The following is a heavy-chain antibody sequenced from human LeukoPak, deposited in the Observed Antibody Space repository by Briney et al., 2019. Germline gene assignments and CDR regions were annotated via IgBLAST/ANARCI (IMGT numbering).Heavy chain of an antibody. J-gene: IGHJ4*02. CDR2: INTDGSST. CDR3: ARAFGGYGGYYFDF. Sequence: GGSLRLSCAASGFTFSNYWMHWVRHAPGKGLVWVSLINTDGSSTSYADSVKGRFTISRDNAKNTLYLQMNSLRAEDTAVYYCARAFGGYGGYYFDFWGQGTLVPVSS. CDR1: GFTFSNYW. D-gene: IGHD5-12*01. V-gene: IGHV3-74*01.